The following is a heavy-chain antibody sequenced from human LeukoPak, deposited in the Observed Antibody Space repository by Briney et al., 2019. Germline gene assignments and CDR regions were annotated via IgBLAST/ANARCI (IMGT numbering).Heavy chain of an antibody. CDR3: AKDGGSYVPEAGGDAFDI. V-gene: IGHV3-30*04. D-gene: IGHD1-26*01. Sequence: PGGSLRLSCAASGFTFSSYAMHWVRQAPGKGLEWVAVISYDGSNKYYADSVKGRFTISRDNSKNTLYLQMNSLRAEDTAVYYCAKDGGSYVPEAGGDAFDIWGQGTMVTVSS. CDR1: GFTFSSYA. J-gene: IGHJ3*02. CDR2: ISYDGSNK.